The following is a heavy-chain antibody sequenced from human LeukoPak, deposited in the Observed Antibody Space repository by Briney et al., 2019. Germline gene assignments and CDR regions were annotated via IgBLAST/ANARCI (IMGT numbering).Heavy chain of an antibody. Sequence: PGGSLRLSCAASGFTFSSYWMHWVRQAPGKGLVWVSRINSDGSSTSYADSVKGRFTISRDNAKNTLYLQMNSLRAEDTAVYYCARARYCGGDCLTQIDYWGQGTLVTVSS. D-gene: IGHD2-21*02. CDR2: INSDGSST. J-gene: IGHJ4*02. V-gene: IGHV3-74*01. CDR3: ARARYCGGDCLTQIDY. CDR1: GFTFSSYW.